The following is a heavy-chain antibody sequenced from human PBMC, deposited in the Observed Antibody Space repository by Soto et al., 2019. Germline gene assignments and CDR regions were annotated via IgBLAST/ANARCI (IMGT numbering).Heavy chain of an antibody. CDR2: IYYSGST. Sequence: QVQLQESGPGLLEPSQTLSLTCSVSGGSISSSDYYWSRIRQHPGKGLEWIGYIYYSGSTYYNPSPTSRVTISVDTSKNQFSLKLSSVTAADSAVYYCARDLRFRGFYGMDVWGQGTTVTVSS. J-gene: IGHJ6*02. V-gene: IGHV4-31*03. CDR3: ARDLRFRGFYGMDV. D-gene: IGHD3-10*01. CDR1: GGSISSSDYY.